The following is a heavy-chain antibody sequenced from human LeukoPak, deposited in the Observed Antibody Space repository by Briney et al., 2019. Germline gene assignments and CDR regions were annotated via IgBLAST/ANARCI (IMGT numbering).Heavy chain of an antibody. V-gene: IGHV3-30*04. CDR2: ISYDGSNK. CDR3: ARDQLAYSGYDTLFDY. CDR1: GFTFNSYA. J-gene: IGHJ4*02. Sequence: GGSLRLSCAASGFTFNSYAIHWVRQAPGKGLEWVAVISYDGSNKYYADSVKGRFTISRDNSKNTPYLQLNSLRPEDTAVYYCARDQLAYSGYDTLFDYWGQGTLVTVSS. D-gene: IGHD5-12*01.